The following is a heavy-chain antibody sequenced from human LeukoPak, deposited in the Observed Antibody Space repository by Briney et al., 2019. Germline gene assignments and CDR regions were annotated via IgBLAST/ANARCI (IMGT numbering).Heavy chain of an antibody. D-gene: IGHD2-2*01. Sequence: PGGSLRLSCAASGLTFSSYSMNWVRQAPGKGLEWVSSISSSSSYIYYADSVKGRFTISRDNAKNSLYLQMNSLRAEDTAVYYCARELVVVPAAGDWGQGTLVTVSS. CDR2: ISSSSSYI. V-gene: IGHV3-21*01. CDR3: ARELVVVPAAGD. CDR1: GLTFSSYS. J-gene: IGHJ4*02.